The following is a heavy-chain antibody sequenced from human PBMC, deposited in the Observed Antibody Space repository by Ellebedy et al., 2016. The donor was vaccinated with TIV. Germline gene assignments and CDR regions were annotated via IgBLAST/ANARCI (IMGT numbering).Heavy chain of an antibody. J-gene: IGHJ6*02. D-gene: IGHD3-16*02. V-gene: IGHV1-46*01. CDR1: GYTFTNYY. Sequence: AASVKVSCKASGYTFTNYYMNWVRQAPGQGLEWMGIINPGGGGTRYAQKFQGRVTMTRDTSTSTVYMELSSLSSEDTALYYCARAPLSGVFYGMDVWGQGTTVTVSS. CDR3: ARAPLSGVFYGMDV. CDR2: INPGGGGT.